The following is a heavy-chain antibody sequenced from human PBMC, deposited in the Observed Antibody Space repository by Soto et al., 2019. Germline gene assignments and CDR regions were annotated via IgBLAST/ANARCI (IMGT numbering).Heavy chain of an antibody. CDR3: ATGGLKIAVAGTSTPLVDY. V-gene: IGHV3-23*01. D-gene: IGHD6-19*01. CDR1: GFTFSSYA. Sequence: GGSLRLSCAASGFTFSSYAMSWVRQAPGKGLEWVSAISGSGGSTYYADSVKGRFTISRDNSKNTLYLQMNSLRAEDTAVYYCATGGLKIAVAGTSTPLVDYWGQGTLVTVSS. CDR2: ISGSGGST. J-gene: IGHJ4*02.